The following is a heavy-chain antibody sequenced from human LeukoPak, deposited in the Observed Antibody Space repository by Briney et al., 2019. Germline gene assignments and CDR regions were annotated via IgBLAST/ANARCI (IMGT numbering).Heavy chain of an antibody. Sequence: PSETLSLTCTVSGVSISSSNSYWGWIRQPPGKGLEWIGSIYYTGNTYYNASLKSRVTISIDTSKNQISLRLTSVTVTDTAMYYCARQTGSGLFTLPGGQGTLVTVSS. J-gene: IGHJ4*02. CDR1: GVSISSSNSY. CDR2: IYYTGNT. V-gene: IGHV4-39*01. CDR3: ARQTGSGLFTLP. D-gene: IGHD3/OR15-3a*01.